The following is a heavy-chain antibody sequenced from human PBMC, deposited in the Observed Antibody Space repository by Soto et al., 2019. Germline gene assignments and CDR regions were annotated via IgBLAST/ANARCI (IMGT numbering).Heavy chain of an antibody. CDR1: GGSVSTGVHY. V-gene: IGHV4-61*08. D-gene: IGHD2-2*01. Sequence: QVQLQESGPGLVKPSETLSLTCTVSVSGGSVSTGVHYWSWIRQPPGKGLEWIGYIYYSGSTNYNPSPKSRVTRTVDTSKNQFSLKLTAVTAADTAVYYCARGYYTSWDWCERWGRGTLVTVSS. J-gene: IGHJ2*01. CDR3: ARGYYTSWDWCER. CDR2: IYYSGST.